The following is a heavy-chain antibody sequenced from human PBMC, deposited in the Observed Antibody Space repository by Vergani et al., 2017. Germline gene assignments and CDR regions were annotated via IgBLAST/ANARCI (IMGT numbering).Heavy chain of an antibody. J-gene: IGHJ4*02. CDR1: GFTFSSYS. CDR3: ARDRYDSSGYYRDC. CDR2: ISSTSSTI. Sequence: EVQLVESGGGLVKPGGSLRLSCAASGFTFSSYSMNWVRQAPGKGLEWVSYISSTSSTIYYADSVKGRFTISRDNAKNSLYVQMNSLRAEDTAVYYCARDRYDSSGYYRDCWGQGTLVTVSS. D-gene: IGHD3-22*01. V-gene: IGHV3-48*01.